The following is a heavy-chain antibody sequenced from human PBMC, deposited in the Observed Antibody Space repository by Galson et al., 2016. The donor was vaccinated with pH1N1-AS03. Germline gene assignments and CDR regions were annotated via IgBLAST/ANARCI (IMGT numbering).Heavy chain of an antibody. CDR1: GGSISETAYY. CDR3: AGDSKDNFHYPRFAFDL. J-gene: IGHJ3*01. CDR2: LYYTGNA. V-gene: IGHV4-31*03. Sequence: TLSLTCHVSGGSISETAYYWTWVRHRPGEALEWIGYLYYTGNAFYNPSLESRVTISQDTPKRQISLTLKSVTAADTAVYCCAGDSKDNFHYPRFAFDLWGQGTLVTVSS. D-gene: IGHD2-15*01.